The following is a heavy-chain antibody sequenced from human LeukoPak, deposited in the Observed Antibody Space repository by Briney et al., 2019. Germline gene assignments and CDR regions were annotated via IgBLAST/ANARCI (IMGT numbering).Heavy chain of an antibody. CDR2: ISGSGGST. J-gene: IGHJ5*02. CDR3: ASRGYSYGYPP. V-gene: IGHV3-23*01. CDR1: GFTFSGYA. Sequence: GGSLRLSCAASGFTFSGYAMSWVRQAPGKGLEWVSAISGSGGSTYYADSVKGRFTISRDNSKNTLYLQMNSLRAEDTAVYYCASRGYSYGYPPWGQGTLVTVSS. D-gene: IGHD5-18*01.